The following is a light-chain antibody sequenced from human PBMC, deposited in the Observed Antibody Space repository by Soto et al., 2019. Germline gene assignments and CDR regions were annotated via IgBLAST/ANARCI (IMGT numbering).Light chain of an antibody. V-gene: IGKV1-27*01. CDR3: QKYNSAPWT. Sequence: DIQMTQSPSSLSASVGDSVTITCRGSQGISNYLAWYQQKPGKVPKLLIYAASTLQSGVPSRFSGSGSGTAFTLTISSLQPEDVATYYCQKYNSAPWTFGQGTKVEIK. J-gene: IGKJ1*01. CDR1: QGISNY. CDR2: AAS.